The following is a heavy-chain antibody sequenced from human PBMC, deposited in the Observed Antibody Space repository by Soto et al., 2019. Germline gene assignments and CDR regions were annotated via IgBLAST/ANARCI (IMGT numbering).Heavy chain of an antibody. CDR3: ARGHYGFDV. CDR2: IGTSSSNT. J-gene: IGHJ6*02. Sequence: QVQLVESGGGLVEPGGSLRLSCAASGFTFSDYYMTWIRQAPGKGLEWVSYIGTSSSNTNYADSVKGRFTFSRDNAKNSLYLQMNSLRAEYTAVYYCARGHYGFDVWGQGTTVIVSS. CDR1: GFTFSDYY. V-gene: IGHV3-11*05.